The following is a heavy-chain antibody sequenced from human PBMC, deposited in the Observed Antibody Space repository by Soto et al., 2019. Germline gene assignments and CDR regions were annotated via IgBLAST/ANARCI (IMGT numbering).Heavy chain of an antibody. J-gene: IGHJ6*02. CDR3: ASRSSGWYYGMDV. CDR1: GGSISSGGYY. D-gene: IGHD6-19*01. V-gene: IGHV4-31*03. Sequence: SETLSLTCTVSGGSISSGGYYWSWIRQHPGKGLEWIGYIYYSGSTYYNPSLKSRVTISVDRSKNQLSLKLSSVTAADTAVYYCASRSSGWYYGMDVWGQGTTVTAP. CDR2: IYYSGST.